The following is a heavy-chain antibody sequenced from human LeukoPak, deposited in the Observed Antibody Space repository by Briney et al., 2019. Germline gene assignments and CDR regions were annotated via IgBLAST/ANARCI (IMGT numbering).Heavy chain of an antibody. Sequence: ASVNVSCKASGYTFTSSGISWVRQAPGQGLEWMGWISAYNGNTNYAQKLQGRVTMTTDTSTSTAYMELRSPRSDDMAVNYCARGGGYSGYDLIDYWGQGTLVTLSS. V-gene: IGHV1-18*03. CDR1: GYTFTSSG. CDR3: ARGGGYSGYDLIDY. J-gene: IGHJ4*02. D-gene: IGHD5-12*01. CDR2: ISAYNGNT.